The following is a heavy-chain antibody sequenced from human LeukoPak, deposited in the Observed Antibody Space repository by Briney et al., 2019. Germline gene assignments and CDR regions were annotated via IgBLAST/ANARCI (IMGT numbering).Heavy chain of an antibody. CDR3: ARDGFVVPAAIELDY. CDR2: ISAYNGNT. Sequence: ASGKVSCKASGYTFTSYGISWVRQAPGQGLEGMGGISAYNGNTNYAQKLQGRVTMTTDTSTSTAYMELRSLRSDDTAVYYCARDGFVVPAAIELDYWGQGTLVTVSS. D-gene: IGHD2-2*01. CDR1: GYTFTSYG. J-gene: IGHJ4*02. V-gene: IGHV1-18*01.